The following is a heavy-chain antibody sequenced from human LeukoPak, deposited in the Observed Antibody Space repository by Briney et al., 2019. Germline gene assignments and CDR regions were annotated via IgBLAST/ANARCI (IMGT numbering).Heavy chain of an antibody. Sequence: GGSLRLSCAASGLSFSTFAMSWVRQGPARGLEWVSSLRGNGETFYAESVKGQFTLSSDSSRNTVYLHLNNPKVEDTAMYYCARASWVSSTDAVRWGQGTLVTVSS. CDR1: GLSFSTFA. CDR3: ARASWVSSTDAVR. CDR2: LRGNGET. J-gene: IGHJ4*02. V-gene: IGHV3-23*01. D-gene: IGHD3-16*01.